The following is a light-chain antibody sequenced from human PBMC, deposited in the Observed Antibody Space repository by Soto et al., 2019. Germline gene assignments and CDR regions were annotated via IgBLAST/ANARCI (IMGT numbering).Light chain of an antibody. CDR1: QSVRSSY. Sequence: EIVLTQSPGTLSLSPGERATLSCRASQSVRSSYLAWYQQKPGQAPRLLISGASNRATGITDRFSGSGSGTDFTLTISRLEPKDFAVYYCQQYGSSPITFGQGTRLEI. CDR3: QQYGSSPIT. CDR2: GAS. V-gene: IGKV3-20*01. J-gene: IGKJ5*01.